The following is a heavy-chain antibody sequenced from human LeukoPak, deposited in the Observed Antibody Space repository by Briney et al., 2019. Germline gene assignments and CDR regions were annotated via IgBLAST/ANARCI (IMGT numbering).Heavy chain of an antibody. CDR1: GGSISSSSYY. Sequence: SETLSLTCTVSGGSISSSSYYWGWIRQPPGKGLEWIGSIYYSGSTYYNPSLKSRVTISVDTSKNQFSPKLSSVTAADTAVYYCARHGGEYYDILTGYFNPKEFDYWGQGTLVTVSS. CDR2: IYYSGST. J-gene: IGHJ4*02. D-gene: IGHD3-9*01. CDR3: ARHGGEYYDILTGYFNPKEFDY. V-gene: IGHV4-39*01.